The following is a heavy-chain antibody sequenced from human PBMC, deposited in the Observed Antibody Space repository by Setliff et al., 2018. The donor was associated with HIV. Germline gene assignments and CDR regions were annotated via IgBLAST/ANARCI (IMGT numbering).Heavy chain of an antibody. D-gene: IGHD3-9*01. J-gene: IGHJ5*02. CDR1: AGAISNYY. CDR3: ARVDHDVLTGYLFFGP. V-gene: IGHV4-59*12. Sequence: TLSLTCSISAGAISNYYWSWIRQPPGQGLEWIGHIYYTGTIKYNPSLKSRVSISVDTSKNQLSLKLRSVTAADTALYYCARVDHDVLTGYLFFGPWGQGTLVTVSS. CDR2: IYYTGTI.